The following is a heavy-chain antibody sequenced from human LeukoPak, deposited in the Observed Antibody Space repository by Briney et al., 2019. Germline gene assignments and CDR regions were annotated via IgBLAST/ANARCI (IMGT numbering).Heavy chain of an antibody. CDR3: ARDYYDGSGYFDY. CDR1: GFTFSSYG. D-gene: IGHD3-22*01. CDR2: ISYDGSNK. Sequence: GRSLRLSCAASGFTFSSYGMHWVRQAPGKGLEWVAVISYDGSNKYYADSVKGRFTISRDNSKNTLYLQMNSLRAEDTAVYYCARDYYDGSGYFDYWGQGTLVTVSS. J-gene: IGHJ4*02. V-gene: IGHV3-30*03.